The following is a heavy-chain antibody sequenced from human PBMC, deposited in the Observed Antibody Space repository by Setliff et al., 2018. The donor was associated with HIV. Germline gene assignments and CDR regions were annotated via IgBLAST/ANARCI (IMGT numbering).Heavy chain of an antibody. CDR3: ARTMAVPATQPFDY. J-gene: IGHJ4*02. Sequence: SETLSLTCAVYGGSFSGYYWSWIRQPPGKGLEWIGEINHSGSTNYNPSLKSRITISADASKNQFSLKLTSMIAADTAMYYCARTMAVPATQPFDYWGQGTLVTVSS. D-gene: IGHD2-15*01. CDR2: INHSGST. CDR1: GGSFSGYY. V-gene: IGHV4-34*01.